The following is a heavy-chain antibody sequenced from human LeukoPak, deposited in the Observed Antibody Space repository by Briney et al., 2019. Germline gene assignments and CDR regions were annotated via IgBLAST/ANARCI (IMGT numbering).Heavy chain of an antibody. Sequence: PGGSLRLSCAASGFTFSGYSMNWVRQAPGRGLEWVSYISSSTSTIYYADSVKGRFTISRDNAKNSLYLQMNSLRAEDTAVYFCARVAYGDYGVFDYWGQGTLVTVSS. V-gene: IGHV3-48*04. CDR1: GFTFSGYS. J-gene: IGHJ4*02. CDR3: ARVAYGDYGVFDY. D-gene: IGHD4-17*01. CDR2: ISSSTSTI.